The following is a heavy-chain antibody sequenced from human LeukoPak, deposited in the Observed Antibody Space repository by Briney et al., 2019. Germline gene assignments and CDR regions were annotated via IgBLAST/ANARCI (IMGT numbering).Heavy chain of an antibody. V-gene: IGHV3-74*01. J-gene: IGHJ4*02. CDR1: GFTFKDYW. D-gene: IGHD2-15*01. Sequence: PGGSLRLSCVGSGFTFKDYWMHWVRQAPGKGLVWVSRINPDGSDTNYADSVKDRFTISRDNAKSTLYLQMSSLRVEDTAVYYCAHQLLPNWGQGAPVTVSS. CDR3: AHQLLPN. CDR2: INPDGSDT.